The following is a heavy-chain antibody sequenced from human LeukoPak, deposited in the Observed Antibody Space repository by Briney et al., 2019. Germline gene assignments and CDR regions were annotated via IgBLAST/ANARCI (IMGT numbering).Heavy chain of an antibody. D-gene: IGHD6-13*01. CDR3: ARDEIAAAGTRWFDP. CDR1: GGPISSYY. CDR2: IYYSGST. J-gene: IGHJ5*02. V-gene: IGHV4-59*01. Sequence: SETLSLTCTVSGGPISSYYWSWIRQPPGKGLEWIGYIYYSGSTNYNPSLKSRVTISVDTSKNQFSLKLSSVTAADTAVYYCARDEIAAAGTRWFDPWGQGTLVTVSS.